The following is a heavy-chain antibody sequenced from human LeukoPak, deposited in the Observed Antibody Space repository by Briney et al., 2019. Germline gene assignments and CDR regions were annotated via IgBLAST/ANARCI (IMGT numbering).Heavy chain of an antibody. CDR1: RFTFSDSW. Sequence: PGGSLRLSCSDSRFTFSDSWMSWVRQAPGKGLEWVANIKEDGSEKHYVDSVKGRFTISRDNAKSSVFLQMNSLRAEDTAVYYCVRGDSMDMWGQGRMVTVSS. CDR2: IKEDGSEK. CDR3: VRGDSMDM. D-gene: IGHD4-11*01. V-gene: IGHV3-7*01. J-gene: IGHJ3*02.